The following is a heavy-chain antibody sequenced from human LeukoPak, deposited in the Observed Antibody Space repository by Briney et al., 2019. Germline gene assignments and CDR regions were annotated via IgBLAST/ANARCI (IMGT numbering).Heavy chain of an antibody. CDR1: GFTFSNVG. CDR2: IKSNTDGGTT. Sequence: GGSLRLSCAASGFTFSNVGVSWVRQAPEKGLEWVGRIKSNTDGGTTHYAVPVKGRFTISRDDSKNTLYLQMNSLKTEDTALYYCTTAAESWLQPDYWGQGTRVTVSS. D-gene: IGHD5-24*01. V-gene: IGHV3-15*01. CDR3: TTAAESWLQPDY. J-gene: IGHJ4*02.